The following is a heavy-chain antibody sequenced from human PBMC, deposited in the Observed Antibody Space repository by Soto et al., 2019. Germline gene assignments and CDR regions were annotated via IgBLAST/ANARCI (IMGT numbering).Heavy chain of an antibody. CDR2: ISSSSSYI. CDR3: AREGVVVKGSIFNWFDP. V-gene: IGHV3-21*01. J-gene: IGHJ5*02. D-gene: IGHD3-16*01. Sequence: GGSLRLSCAASGFTFSSYSMNWVRQAPGKGLEWVSSISSSSSYIYYADSVKGRFTISRDNAKNSLYLQMNSLRAEDTAVYYCAREGVVVKGSIFNWFDPWGQGTLVTVSS. CDR1: GFTFSSYS.